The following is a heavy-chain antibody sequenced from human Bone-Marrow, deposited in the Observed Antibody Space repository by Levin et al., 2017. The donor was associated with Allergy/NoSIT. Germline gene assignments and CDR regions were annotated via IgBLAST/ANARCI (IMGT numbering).Heavy chain of an antibody. D-gene: IGHD6-13*01. Sequence: SQTLSLPCSVSGVSLRGSGYFWTWVRQHPARGLELIGYISYSGKIDYNPSLKTRLLMSLDTSKNEFSLNLTSVTAADTAVYFCARALQHLGLALDVWGHGTLVTVSS. CDR3: ARALQHLGLALDV. CDR2: ISYSGKI. CDR1: GVSLRGSGYF. J-gene: IGHJ3*01. V-gene: IGHV4-31*03.